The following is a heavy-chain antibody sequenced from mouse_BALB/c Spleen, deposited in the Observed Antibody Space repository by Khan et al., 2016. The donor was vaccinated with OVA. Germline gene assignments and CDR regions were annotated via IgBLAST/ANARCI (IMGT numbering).Heavy chain of an antibody. D-gene: IGHD1-1*01. J-gene: IGHJ4*01. CDR2: ISYSGYT. Sequence: VQLKQSGPGLVKPSQSLSLTCTVTGYSITSDYAWDWIRQFPGNKLEWMGYISYSGYTSYNPSLKSRTSISRDTSKNQFFLQLTSVTTEDTATYYCARKNYYGYAMDYWGQGTSVTVSS. V-gene: IGHV3-2*02. CDR1: GYSITSDYA. CDR3: ARKNYYGYAMDY.